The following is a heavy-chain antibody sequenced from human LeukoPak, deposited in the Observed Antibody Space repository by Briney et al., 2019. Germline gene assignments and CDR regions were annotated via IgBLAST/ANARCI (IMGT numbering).Heavy chain of an antibody. Sequence: GGSLRLSCAASGFTFSSYAMSWVRQAPGKGLEWVSAISGSGGSTYYADSVKGRFTISRDNAKNSLYLQMNSLRAEDTALYYCAKDISVAAAGLFDYWGQGTLVTVSS. D-gene: IGHD6-13*01. V-gene: IGHV3-23*01. CDR3: AKDISVAAAGLFDY. J-gene: IGHJ4*02. CDR2: ISGSGGST. CDR1: GFTFSSYA.